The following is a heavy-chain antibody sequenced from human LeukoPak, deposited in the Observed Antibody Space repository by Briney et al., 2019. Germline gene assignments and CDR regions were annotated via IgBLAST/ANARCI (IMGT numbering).Heavy chain of an antibody. CDR3: ARDNGEVGAIFF. J-gene: IGHJ4*02. D-gene: IGHD1-26*01. CDR1: GYTFTSHG. V-gene: IGHV1-69*06. Sequence: PKASVKVSCKASGYTFTSHGISWVRQAPGQGLEWMGGIIPMFGTANYAQKFQGRVTITADKSTSTAYMELSSLRSEDTAVYYCARDNGEVGAIFFWGQGTLVTVSS. CDR2: IIPMFGTA.